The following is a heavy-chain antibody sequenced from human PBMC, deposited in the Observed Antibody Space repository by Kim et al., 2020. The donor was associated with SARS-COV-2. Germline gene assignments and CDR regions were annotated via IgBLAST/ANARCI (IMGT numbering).Heavy chain of an antibody. Sequence: GESLKISCKGSGYSFTSYWISWVRQMPGKGLEWMGRIDPSDSYTNYSPSFQGHVTISADKSISTAYLQWSSLKASDTAMYYCASKEYSSSSGSYYYYGMDVWGQGTTVTVSS. V-gene: IGHV5-10-1*01. CDR2: IDPSDSYT. D-gene: IGHD6-6*01. J-gene: IGHJ6*02. CDR3: ASKEYSSSSGSYYYYGMDV. CDR1: GYSFTSYW.